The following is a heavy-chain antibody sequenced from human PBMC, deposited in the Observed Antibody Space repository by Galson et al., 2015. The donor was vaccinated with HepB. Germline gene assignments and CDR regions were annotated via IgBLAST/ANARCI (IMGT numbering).Heavy chain of an antibody. CDR1: GFTFSSYS. Sequence: SLRLSCAASGFTFSSYSMNWVRQAPGKGLEWVSSISSSSSYIYYADSVKGRFTISRDNAKNSLYLQMNSLRAEDTAVYYCARDWGIVQPGAFDYWGQGTLVTVSS. CDR3: ARDWGIVQPGAFDY. J-gene: IGHJ4*02. D-gene: IGHD1-26*01. CDR2: ISSSSSYI. V-gene: IGHV3-21*01.